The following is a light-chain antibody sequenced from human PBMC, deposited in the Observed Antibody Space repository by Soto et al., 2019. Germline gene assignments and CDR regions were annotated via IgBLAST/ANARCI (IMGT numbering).Light chain of an antibody. Sequence: DIQMTQSPSSRSASVGDRVTITCRASQSINSYLNWYQQKPGKAPKLLIYAASSLQSGVPSRFSGSGSETDFTLTITSLQPDDFATYYCQQSFSTPRTFGQGTRVDI. CDR2: AAS. CDR1: QSINSY. V-gene: IGKV1-39*01. J-gene: IGKJ1*01. CDR3: QQSFSTPRT.